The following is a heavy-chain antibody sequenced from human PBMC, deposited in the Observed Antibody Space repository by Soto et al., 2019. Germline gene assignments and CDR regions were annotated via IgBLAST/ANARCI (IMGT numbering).Heavy chain of an antibody. CDR3: ARAGYFNTGFGKDY. J-gene: IGHJ4*02. V-gene: IGHV3-30*02. D-gene: IGHD3-3*01. CDR2: IWHDGGNK. CDR1: GFTFSSYG. Sequence: GGSLRLSCAASGFTFSSYGMHWVRQAPGKGLEWVAFIWHDGGNKFYAESVKGRFTISRDNSKNKMYLQMNSLSAEDKAMDYCARAGYFNTGFGKDYWGQGTLVTVSS.